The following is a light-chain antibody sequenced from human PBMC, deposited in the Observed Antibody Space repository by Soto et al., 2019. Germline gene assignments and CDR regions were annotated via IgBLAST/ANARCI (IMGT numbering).Light chain of an antibody. J-gene: IGLJ2*01. CDR2: EVS. CDR1: SSDVGTYDR. CDR3: SSFTSDTTRV. V-gene: IGLV2-18*02. Sequence: QSALTQPPSVSGSPGQSVPISCTGTSSDVGTYDRVSWYQQPPGTAPKLIIYEVSDRPSGVPDRFSGSKAGNTASLTISGLQAEDEADYYCSSFTSDTTRVFGGGTKLTVL.